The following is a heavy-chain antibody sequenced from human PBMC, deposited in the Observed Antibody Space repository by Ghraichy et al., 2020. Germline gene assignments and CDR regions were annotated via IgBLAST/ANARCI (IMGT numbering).Heavy chain of an antibody. Sequence: ASVKVSCKASGYTFTGYYMHWVRQAPGQGLEWMGWINPNSGGTNYAQKFQGRVTMTRDTSISTAYMELSRLRSDDTAVYYCARDSSLKMVRVTGWFDPWGQGTLVTVSS. CDR1: GYTFTGYY. D-gene: IGHD3-10*01. CDR2: INPNSGGT. CDR3: ARDSSLKMVRVTGWFDP. V-gene: IGHV1-2*02. J-gene: IGHJ5*02.